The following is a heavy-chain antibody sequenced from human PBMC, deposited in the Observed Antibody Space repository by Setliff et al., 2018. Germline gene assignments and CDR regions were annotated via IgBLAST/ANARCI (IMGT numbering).Heavy chain of an antibody. Sequence: RASVKVSCKASGYTFTTYAINWVRQAPGQGLEWMGWINTNTGNPTYAQGFTGRFVFSLDTSVSTAYLQISTLKPEDTAVYYCARASRFGTVKYRGDYYMAVWGKGTTVTVSS. CDR2: INTNTGNP. V-gene: IGHV7-4-1*02. CDR1: GYTFTTYA. D-gene: IGHD3-10*01. J-gene: IGHJ6*03. CDR3: ARASRFGTVKYRGDYYMAV.